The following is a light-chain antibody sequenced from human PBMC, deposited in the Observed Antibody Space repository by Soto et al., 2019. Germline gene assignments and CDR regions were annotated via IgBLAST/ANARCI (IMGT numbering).Light chain of an antibody. Sequence: QLVLTQPPSVSGAPGQRVTISCTGSSSNIGAGYDVHWYQQLPGTAHKRLIYGNSNRPSGVPDRFSGYKSGTSASLAITGLQAEDEADYYCQSYDSSLSGNVVFGGGTKLTVL. J-gene: IGLJ2*01. V-gene: IGLV1-40*01. CDR1: SSNIGAGYD. CDR3: QSYDSSLSGNVV. CDR2: GNS.